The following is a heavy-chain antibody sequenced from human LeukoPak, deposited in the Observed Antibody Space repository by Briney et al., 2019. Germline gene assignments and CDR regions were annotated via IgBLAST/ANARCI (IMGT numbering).Heavy chain of an antibody. V-gene: IGHV3-48*03. CDR3: ARDRSKAVTRLSYYMDV. D-gene: IGHD4-17*01. CDR2: ISSSGSTI. CDR1: GFTFSSYE. Sequence: GGSLRLSCAASGFTFSSYEMNWVRQAPGKGLEWVSYISSSGSTIYYADSVKGRFTISRDNAKNSLYLQMNSLRAEDTAVYYCARDRSKAVTRLSYYMDVWGKGTTVTVSS. J-gene: IGHJ6*03.